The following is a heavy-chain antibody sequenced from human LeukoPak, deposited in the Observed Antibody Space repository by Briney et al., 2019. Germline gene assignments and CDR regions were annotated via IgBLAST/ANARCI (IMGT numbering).Heavy chain of an antibody. D-gene: IGHD4-17*01. CDR1: GFTFSSYS. J-gene: IGHJ4*02. CDR2: ISSSSYI. Sequence: GGSLRLSCAASGFTFSSYSMNWVRQAPGKGLEWVSSISSSSYIYYADSVKGRFTISRDNAKNSLYLQMNSLRAEDTAVYYCARNYGDYVRGYFDYWGQGTLVIVSS. CDR3: ARNYGDYVRGYFDY. V-gene: IGHV3-21*01.